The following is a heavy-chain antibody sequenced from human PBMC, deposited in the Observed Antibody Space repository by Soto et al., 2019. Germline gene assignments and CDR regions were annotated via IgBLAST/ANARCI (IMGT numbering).Heavy chain of an antibody. CDR1: GGSISSYY. Sequence: QVQLQESGPGLVKPSETLSLTCTVSGGSISSYYWSWIRQPPGTGLEWIGYIYYSGSTHYNPSLKRRVTISVDTSKNQCSLKLSSVTAADTAVYYCARGSGSSGYLDWFDPWGQGTLVTVSS. V-gene: IGHV4-59*01. CDR3: ARGSGSSGYLDWFDP. J-gene: IGHJ5*02. CDR2: IYYSGST. D-gene: IGHD3-22*01.